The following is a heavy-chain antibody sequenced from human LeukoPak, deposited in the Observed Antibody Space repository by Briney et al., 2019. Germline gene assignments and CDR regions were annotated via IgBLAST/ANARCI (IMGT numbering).Heavy chain of an antibody. Sequence: GGSLRLSCAASGFTFSSYSMNWVRQAPGKGLEWVSSISSSSSYISYADSLKGRFTISRDNAKNSLYLQMNSLRAEDTAVYYCARDPSPHYYYYMDVWGKGTTVTVPS. V-gene: IGHV3-21*01. CDR1: GFTFSSYS. J-gene: IGHJ6*03. CDR3: ARDPSPHYYYYMDV. CDR2: ISSSSSYI.